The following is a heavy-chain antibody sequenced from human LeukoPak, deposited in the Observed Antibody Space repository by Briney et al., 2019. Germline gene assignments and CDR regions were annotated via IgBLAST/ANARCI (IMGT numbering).Heavy chain of an antibody. CDR2: ISSSGSTI. CDR3: ASTGDHYIFDY. Sequence: GGSLRLSCAASGFTFSSYEMNWVRQAPGKGLEWVSYISSSGSTIYYADSVKGRFTISRDNAKNSLYLQMSSLKASDTAMYYCASTGDHYIFDYWGQGTLVAVSS. D-gene: IGHD4-17*01. J-gene: IGHJ4*02. CDR1: GFTFSSYE. V-gene: IGHV3-48*03.